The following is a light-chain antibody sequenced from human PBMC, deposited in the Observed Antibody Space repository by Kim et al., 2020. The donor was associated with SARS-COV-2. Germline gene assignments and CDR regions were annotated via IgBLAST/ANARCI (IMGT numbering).Light chain of an antibody. J-gene: IGLJ3*02. Sequence: QSLTNFCPGTSSDVGGYNYVSWYQRHPDKAPQLMIYDVGNRPSGVSTRFSGSKSGNTAYLPISGLQAEDVADYYCTSYTSSSAWVFGGGTQLTVL. CDR3: TSYTSSSAWV. V-gene: IGLV2-14*03. CDR1: SSDVGGYNY. CDR2: DVG.